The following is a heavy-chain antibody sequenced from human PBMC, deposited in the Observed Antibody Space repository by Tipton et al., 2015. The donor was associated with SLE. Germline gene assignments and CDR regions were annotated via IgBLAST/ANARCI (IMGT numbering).Heavy chain of an antibody. V-gene: IGHV6-1*01. CDR1: GDSVSNNLVS. Sequence: GLVKPSQTLSLTCAISGDSVSNNLVSWNWIRQSPSRGLEWLGRTYYRSSRSKWYNDYAVSVKSRITINPDTSKNQFSLQLNSVTPEDTAVYYCAREDSSGWYDAFDIWGQGTMVIVSS. D-gene: IGHD6-19*01. CDR3: AREDSSGWYDAFDI. J-gene: IGHJ3*02. CDR2: TYYRSSRSKWYN.